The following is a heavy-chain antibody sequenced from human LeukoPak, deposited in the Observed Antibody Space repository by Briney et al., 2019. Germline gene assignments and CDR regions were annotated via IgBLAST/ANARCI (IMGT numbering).Heavy chain of an antibody. CDR3: ARDLYYYDSSGYYY. CDR2: IYHSGST. D-gene: IGHD3-22*01. CDR1: GYSISSGYY. V-gene: IGHV4-38-2*02. J-gene: IGHJ4*02. Sequence: SETLSLTCTVSGYSISSGYYWGWIRQPPGKGLEWTGSIYHSGSTYYNPSLKSRVTISVDTSKNQFSLKLSSVTAADTAVYYCARDLYYYDSSGYYYWGQGTLVTVSS.